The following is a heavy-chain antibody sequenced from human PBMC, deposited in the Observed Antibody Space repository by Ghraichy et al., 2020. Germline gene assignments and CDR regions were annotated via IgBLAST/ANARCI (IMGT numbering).Heavy chain of an antibody. V-gene: IGHV1-69*13. CDR2: IIPIFGTA. J-gene: IGHJ6*02. CDR1: GGTFSSYA. Sequence: SVKVSCKASGGTFSSYAISWVRQAPGQGLEWMGGIIPIFGTANYAQKFQGRVTITADESTSTAYMELSSLRSEDTAVYYCARAVVAATWDYYYYGMDVWGQGTTVTVSS. CDR3: ARAVVAATWDYYYYGMDV. D-gene: IGHD2-15*01.